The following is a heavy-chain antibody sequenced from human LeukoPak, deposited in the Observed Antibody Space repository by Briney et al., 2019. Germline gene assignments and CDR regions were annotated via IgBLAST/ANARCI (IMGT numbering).Heavy chain of an antibody. J-gene: IGHJ4*02. CDR3: ARDGGSYGVDY. V-gene: IGHV3-23*01. Sequence: GGSLRLSCAASGFTFSSYAMSWVRQAPGKGLEWVSAISGTGGGTYNADSVKGRFTISRDNSKNTLYLQMNSLRAEDAAVYYCARDGGSYGVDYWGQGTLVTVSS. CDR2: ISGTGGGT. CDR1: GFTFSSYA. D-gene: IGHD1-26*01.